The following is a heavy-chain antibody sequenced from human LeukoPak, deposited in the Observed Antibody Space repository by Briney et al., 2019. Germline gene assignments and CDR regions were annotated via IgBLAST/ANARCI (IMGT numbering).Heavy chain of an antibody. D-gene: IGHD5-18*01. CDR2: ISASGGST. CDR3: AKDRYSYAFEYSDS. J-gene: IGHJ4*02. Sequence: GGSLRLSCEASGFTFSRSDMIWVRQAPGKGLEWVSIISASGGSTFYADSVRGRFTISRDNSKNTLSLQVSSLRTEDTAVYYCAKDRYSYAFEYSDSWGQGTLVTVSS. CDR1: GFTFSRSD. V-gene: IGHV3-23*01.